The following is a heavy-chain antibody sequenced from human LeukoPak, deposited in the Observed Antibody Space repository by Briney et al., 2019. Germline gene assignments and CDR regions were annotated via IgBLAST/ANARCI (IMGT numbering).Heavy chain of an antibody. J-gene: IGHJ4*02. V-gene: IGHV3-21*06. CDR3: LRGDRRDY. Sequence: NPGGSLRLSCEASGFTFNTYSMNWARQAPGKGLEWVSSIDSSGGYMFYADSVKSRFIISRDNAKDSLYLQMNSLRVEDTAVYYCLRGDRRDYWGQGTLVTVSS. CDR1: GFTFNTYS. CDR2: IDSSGGYM.